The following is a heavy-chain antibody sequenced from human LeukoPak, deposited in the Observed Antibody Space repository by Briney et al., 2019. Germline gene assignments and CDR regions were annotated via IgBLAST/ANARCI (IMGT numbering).Heavy chain of an antibody. CDR2: IIPIFGTA. D-gene: IGHD3-10*01. Sequence: SVKVSCKASGGTFSSYAISWVRQAPGQGLEWMGRIIPIFGTANYAQKFQGRVTITTDESTSTAYMQLSSLRSEDTAVYYCATNYYGSGGVFDYWGQGTLVTVSS. J-gene: IGHJ4*02. V-gene: IGHV1-69*05. CDR1: GGTFSSYA. CDR3: ATNYYGSGGVFDY.